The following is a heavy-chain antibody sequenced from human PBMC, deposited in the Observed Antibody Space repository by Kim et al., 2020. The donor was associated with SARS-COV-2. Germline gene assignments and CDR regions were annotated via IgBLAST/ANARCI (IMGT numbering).Heavy chain of an antibody. V-gene: IGHV3-23*01. D-gene: IGHD3-22*01. J-gene: IGHJ4*02. CDR1: GFTFSSYA. Sequence: GGSLRLSCAASGFTFSSYAMSWVRQAPGKGLEWVSAISGSGGSTYYADSVKGRFTISRDNSKNTLYLQMNSLRAEDTAVYYCAKPMYYYDSSGYYYAPFDYWGQGTLVTVSS. CDR2: ISGSGGST. CDR3: AKPMYYYDSSGYYYAPFDY.